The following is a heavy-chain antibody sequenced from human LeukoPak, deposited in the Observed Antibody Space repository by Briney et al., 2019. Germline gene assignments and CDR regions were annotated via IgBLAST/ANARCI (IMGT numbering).Heavy chain of an antibody. V-gene: IGHV4-34*01. Sequence: SETLSLTCAVYGGSFSGYYWSWIRQPPGKGLEWIGEINHSGSTNYNPSLKSRVTISVDTSKNQFSLKLSSVTAADTAVYFCARFTRYCSSTSCLVDPWSQGTLVTVSS. CDR1: GGSFSGYY. CDR3: ARFTRYCSSTSCLVDP. CDR2: INHSGST. D-gene: IGHD2-2*01. J-gene: IGHJ5*02.